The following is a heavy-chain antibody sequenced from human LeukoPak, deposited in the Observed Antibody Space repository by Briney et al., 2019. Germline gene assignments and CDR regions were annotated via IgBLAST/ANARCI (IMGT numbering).Heavy chain of an antibody. CDR1: GFTVSSNY. V-gene: IGHV3-30*03. D-gene: IGHD2-2*01. Sequence: HPGGSLRLSCAASGFTVSSNYMSWVRQAPGKGLEWVAVISYDGSNKYYADSVKGRFTISRDISKNTLYLQMNSLRAEDTAVYYCARGYCSSISCYVDYWGQGTLVTVSS. J-gene: IGHJ4*02. CDR3: ARGYCSSISCYVDY. CDR2: ISYDGSNK.